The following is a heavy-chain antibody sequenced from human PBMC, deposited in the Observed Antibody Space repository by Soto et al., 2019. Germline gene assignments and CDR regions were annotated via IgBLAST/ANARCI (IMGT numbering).Heavy chain of an antibody. D-gene: IGHD1-26*01. Sequence: LSLTCTVSGGSISSYYWSWIRQPPGKGLEWIGYIYYSGSTNYNPSLKSRVTISVDTSKNQFSLKLSSVTAADTAVYYCARSPGITDYWGQGALVTVSS. J-gene: IGHJ4*02. CDR2: IYYSGST. CDR3: ARSPGITDY. CDR1: GGSISSYY. V-gene: IGHV4-59*01.